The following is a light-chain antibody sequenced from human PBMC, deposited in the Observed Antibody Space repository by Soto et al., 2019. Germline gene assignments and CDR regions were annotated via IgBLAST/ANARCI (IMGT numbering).Light chain of an antibody. J-gene: IGKJ2*01. CDR1: QGIGDT. CDR3: QQYDIWHTYT. V-gene: IGKV3-15*01. Sequence: VMTQSPATLSVSPGECATLSCRASQGIGDTLAWYQHKPGQTPRLLIYDTSTRATGIPPRFSGGGSGTEFTVTISSLQSEDFAIYYCQQYDIWHTYTFGQGTKVDIK. CDR2: DTS.